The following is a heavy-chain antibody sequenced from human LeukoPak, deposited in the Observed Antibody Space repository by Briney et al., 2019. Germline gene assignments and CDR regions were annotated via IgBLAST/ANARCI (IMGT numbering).Heavy chain of an antibody. Sequence: GGSLRLSCAATGFTFSNCGMHWVRQVPGKGLEWVAFMQYDGSSKYYADSVKGRFTISRDNSKNTLYLQMNSLRAEDTAVYYCAKDLIVWGQGTMVTVSS. V-gene: IGHV3-30*02. CDR1: GFTFSNCG. D-gene: IGHD3-22*01. J-gene: IGHJ3*01. CDR2: MQYDGSSK. CDR3: AKDLIV.